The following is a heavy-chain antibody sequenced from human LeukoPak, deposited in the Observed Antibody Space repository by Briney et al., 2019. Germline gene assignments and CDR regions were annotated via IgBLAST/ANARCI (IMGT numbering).Heavy chain of an antibody. Sequence: ASVKVSCKASGYTFTGYYIHWVRQAPGQGLEWMGWVNPNSGDTKYAQEFQGRVTMTRDTSISTAYMELSRLRSDDSAVYYCARAGGGFDYWGQGTLVTVSS. CDR1: GYTFTGYY. CDR3: ARAGGGFDY. D-gene: IGHD3-16*01. V-gene: IGHV1-2*02. J-gene: IGHJ4*02. CDR2: VNPNSGDT.